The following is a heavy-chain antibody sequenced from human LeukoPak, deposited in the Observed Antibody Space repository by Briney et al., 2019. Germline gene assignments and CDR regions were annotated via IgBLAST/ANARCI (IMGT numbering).Heavy chain of an antibody. CDR2: ISAYNGNT. V-gene: IGHV1-18*01. CDR3: AAGRESHYYDSSGYSGY. D-gene: IGHD3-22*01. Sequence: GASVKVSCEASGYTFTSYGISWVRQAPGQGLEWMGWISAYNGNTNYAQKLQGRVTMTTDTSTSTAYMELRSLRSDDTAVYYCAAGRESHYYDSSGYSGYWGQGTLVTVSS. CDR1: GYTFTSYG. J-gene: IGHJ4*02.